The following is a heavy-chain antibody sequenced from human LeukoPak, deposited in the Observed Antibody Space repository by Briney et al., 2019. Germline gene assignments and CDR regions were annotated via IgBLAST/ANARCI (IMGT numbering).Heavy chain of an antibody. V-gene: IGHV5-51*01. CDR1: GYSFTSYW. CDR3: ARRGDSGSYWFDY. J-gene: IGHJ4*02. CDR2: IYPGDSDT. Sequence: RAGESLQISCKGSGYSFTSYWIGWVRQLPGKGLEWMGIIYPGDSDTRYSPSFQGQVTISADKSISTAYLQWSSLKASDTAMYYCARRGDSGSYWFDYWGQGTLVTVSS. D-gene: IGHD1-26*01.